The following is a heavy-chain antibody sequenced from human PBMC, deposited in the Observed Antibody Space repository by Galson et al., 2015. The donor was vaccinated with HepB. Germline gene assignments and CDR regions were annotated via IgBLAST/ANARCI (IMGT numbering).Heavy chain of an antibody. CDR3: ARGRYSNYVTYYYYGMDV. D-gene: IGHD4-11*01. J-gene: IGHJ6*02. CDR1: GGTFSRYA. CDR2: IIPIFGTT. Sequence: SVKVSCKASGGTFSRYAISWVRQAPGQGLEWMGGIIPIFGTTNYAHKFQGRVTITADESTSTAYMELSSLRSEDTAVYYCARGRYSNYVTYYYYGMDVWGQGTTVTVSS. V-gene: IGHV1-69*13.